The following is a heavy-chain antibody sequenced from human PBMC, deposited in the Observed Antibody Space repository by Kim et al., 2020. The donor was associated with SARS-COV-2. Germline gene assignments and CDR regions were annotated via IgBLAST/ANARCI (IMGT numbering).Heavy chain of an antibody. J-gene: IGHJ6*02. CDR3: ARDLELPWDYYYYGMDV. Sequence: GGSLRLSCAASGFTFSSYEMNWVRQAPGKGLEWVSYISSSGSTIYYADSVKGRFTISRDNAKNSLYLQMNSLRAEDTAVYYCARDLELPWDYYYYGMDVWGQGTTVTVSS. D-gene: IGHD1-26*01. CDR1: GFTFSSYE. V-gene: IGHV3-48*03. CDR2: ISSSGSTI.